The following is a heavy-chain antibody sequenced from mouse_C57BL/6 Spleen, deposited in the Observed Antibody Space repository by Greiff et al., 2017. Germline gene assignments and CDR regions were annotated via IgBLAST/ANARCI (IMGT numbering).Heavy chain of an antibody. J-gene: IGHJ2*01. CDR3: ARGGDYYGSSYGYFDY. V-gene: IGHV5-16*01. CDR2: INYDGSST. CDR1: GFTFSDYY. Sequence: EVKLVESEGGLVQPGSSMKLSCTASGFTFSDYYMAWVRQVPEKGLEWVANINYDGSSTYYLDSLKSRFIISRDNAKNILYLQMSSLKSEDTATYYCARGGDYYGSSYGYFDYWGQGTTLTVSS. D-gene: IGHD1-1*01.